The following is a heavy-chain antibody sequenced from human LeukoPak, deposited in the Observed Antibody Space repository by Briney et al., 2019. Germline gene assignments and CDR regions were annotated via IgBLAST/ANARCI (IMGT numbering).Heavy chain of an antibody. J-gene: IGHJ4*02. CDR3: ARGGPYYGETQMGFDY. D-gene: IGHD4-17*01. CDR2: ISYDGSNK. V-gene: IGHV3-30-3*01. CDR1: GFTFSSYA. Sequence: PGGSLRLSCAASGFTFSSYAMHWVRQAPGKGLEWVAVISYDGSNKYYADSVKGRFTISRDNSKNTLYLQMNSLRAEDTAVYYCARGGPYYGETQMGFDYWGQGTLVTVSS.